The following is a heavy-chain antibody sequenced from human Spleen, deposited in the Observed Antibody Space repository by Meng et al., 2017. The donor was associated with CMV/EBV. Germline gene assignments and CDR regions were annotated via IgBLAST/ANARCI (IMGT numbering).Heavy chain of an antibody. CDR3: ARGQYTIFGVVIIPYYFDY. D-gene: IGHD3-3*01. Sequence: SETLSLTCAVYGGSFSSFYWSWIRQPPGKGLECIGEINHSGSTNYNPSLKSRVTISVDTSKKQFSLKLSSVTAAATAVYYCARGQYTIFGVVIIPYYFDYWGQGTLVTVSS. J-gene: IGHJ4*02. CDR1: GGSFSSFY. V-gene: IGHV4-34*01. CDR2: INHSGST.